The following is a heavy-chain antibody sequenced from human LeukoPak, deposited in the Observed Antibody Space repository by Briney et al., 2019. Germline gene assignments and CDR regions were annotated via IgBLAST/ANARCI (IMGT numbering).Heavy chain of an antibody. Sequence: PGGSLRLSCAASGFTFSSYSMNWVRQAPGKGLEWVSSISSSSSYIYYADSVKGRFTISRDNAKNSLYLQMNSLRAEDTAVYYCARAKTGYIWGSYRSPRGAFDIWGQGTMVTVSS. J-gene: IGHJ3*02. D-gene: IGHD3-16*02. CDR2: ISSSSSYI. CDR3: ARAKTGYIWGSYRSPRGAFDI. CDR1: GFTFSSYS. V-gene: IGHV3-21*01.